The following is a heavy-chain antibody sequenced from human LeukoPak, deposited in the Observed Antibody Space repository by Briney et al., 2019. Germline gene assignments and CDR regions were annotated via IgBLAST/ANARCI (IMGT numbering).Heavy chain of an antibody. J-gene: IGHJ4*02. V-gene: IGHV4-31*03. Sequence: SETLSLTCTVSGGSISSGGYYWSWIRQHPGKGLEWIGYIYYSGSTYYNPSLKSRVTMSVDTSKNQFSLKLSSVAAADTAVYYCARGSYDILTGSYYFDYWGQGTLVTVSS. D-gene: IGHD3-9*01. CDR2: IYYSGST. CDR1: GGSISSGGYY. CDR3: ARGSYDILTGSYYFDY.